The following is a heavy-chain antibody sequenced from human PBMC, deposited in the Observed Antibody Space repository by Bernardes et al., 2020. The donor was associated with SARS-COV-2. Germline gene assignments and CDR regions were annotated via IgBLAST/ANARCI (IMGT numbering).Heavy chain of an antibody. J-gene: IGHJ3*02. CDR3: ATVSPLITMIVVASDAFDI. CDR1: GYTLTELS. V-gene: IGHV1-24*01. D-gene: IGHD3-22*01. Sequence: ASVKVSCKVSGYTLTELSMHWVRQPPGKGLEWMGGFDPEDGATIYAQKFQGRVTMTEDTPTDTAYMELSSLRSEDTAVYYCATVSPLITMIVVASDAFDIWGQGTMVTVSS. CDR2: FDPEDGAT.